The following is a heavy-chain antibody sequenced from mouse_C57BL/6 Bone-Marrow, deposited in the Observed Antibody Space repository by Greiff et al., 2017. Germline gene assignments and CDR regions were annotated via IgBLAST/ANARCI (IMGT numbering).Heavy chain of an antibody. CDR1: GYSITSGYY. Sequence: EVQLQESGPGLVKPSQSLSLTCSVTGYSITSGYYWNWIRQFPGNQLEWMGYISYDGSNNYNPSLKNRISITRDTSKSLFFLKLNSVTTEDSATYYGARGLRWCADWGQGTLVTVSA. J-gene: IGHJ3*01. CDR2: ISYDGSN. V-gene: IGHV3-6*01. D-gene: IGHD2-4*01. CDR3: ARGLRWCAD.